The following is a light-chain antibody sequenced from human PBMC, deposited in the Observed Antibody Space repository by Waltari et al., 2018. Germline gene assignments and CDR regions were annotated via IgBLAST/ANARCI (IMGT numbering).Light chain of an antibody. CDR3: SSYTSSSTLV. CDR1: SSDVGSYNR. V-gene: IGLV2-18*02. J-gene: IGLJ2*01. CDR2: EVS. Sequence: QSALTQPPSASGSPGQSVTISSTGTSSDVGSYNRISWYQQPPGTAPKLMIYEVSNRPSGVPDRFSGSKSGNTASLTISGLQAEDEADYYCSSYTSSSTLVFGGGTKLTVL.